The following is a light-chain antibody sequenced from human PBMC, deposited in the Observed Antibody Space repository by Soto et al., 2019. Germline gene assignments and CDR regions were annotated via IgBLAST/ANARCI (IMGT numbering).Light chain of an antibody. V-gene: IGKV1-5*01. CDR2: DAS. CDR1: QNINTL. CDR3: QQFHTYYT. J-gene: IGKJ2*01. Sequence: DIEMTQSPSPLSASVGDRVTITCRASQNINTLLAWYQQKQGRAPKLLIYDASRLEDGVPSRFSGSGYGTEFTLTISGLQPDDFATYYCQQFHTYYTFGQGTNVHIK.